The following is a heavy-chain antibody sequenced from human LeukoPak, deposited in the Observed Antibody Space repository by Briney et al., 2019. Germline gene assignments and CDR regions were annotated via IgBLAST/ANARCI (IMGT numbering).Heavy chain of an antibody. CDR1: GGTFSSYA. CDR2: IIPILGIA. J-gene: IGHJ6*02. V-gene: IGHV1-69*04. D-gene: IGHD5-24*01. Sequence: WVKVSCKASGGTFSSYAISWVRQAPGQGLEWMGRIIPILGIANYAQKFQGRVTITADKSTSTAYMELSSLRSEDTAVYYCARRVVEMATINYYGMDVWGQGTTVTVSS. CDR3: ARRVVEMATINYYGMDV.